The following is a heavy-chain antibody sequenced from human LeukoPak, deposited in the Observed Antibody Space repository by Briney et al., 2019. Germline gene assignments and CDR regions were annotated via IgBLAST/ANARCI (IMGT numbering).Heavy chain of an antibody. V-gene: IGHV1-8*01. D-gene: IGHD3-3*01. CDR3: ARGRFLEGLLPDGHY. CDR2: MNPNSGNT. J-gene: IGHJ4*02. CDR1: GYTFTSYD. Sequence: GASVKVSCKASGYTFTSYDINRVRQATGQGLEWMGWMNPNSGNTGYAQKFQGRVTMTRNTSLSTAYMELSSLRSEDTAVYYCARGRFLEGLLPDGHYWGEKPLVTVSS.